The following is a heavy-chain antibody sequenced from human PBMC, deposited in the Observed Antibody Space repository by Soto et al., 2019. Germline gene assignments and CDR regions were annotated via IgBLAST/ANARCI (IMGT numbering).Heavy chain of an antibody. Sequence: QVQLQQWGAGLLKPSETLSLTCAVYGGSFSGYYWSWIRQPPGKGLEWIGEINHSGSTNYNPSLKXXVTISVDTSKXXFXLXXSSVTAADTAVYYCARRRGMYYYDSSGYYSDAFDYWGQGTLVTVSS. CDR3: ARRRGMYYYDSSGYYSDAFDY. CDR2: INHSGST. D-gene: IGHD3-22*01. J-gene: IGHJ4*02. CDR1: GGSFSGYY. V-gene: IGHV4-34*01.